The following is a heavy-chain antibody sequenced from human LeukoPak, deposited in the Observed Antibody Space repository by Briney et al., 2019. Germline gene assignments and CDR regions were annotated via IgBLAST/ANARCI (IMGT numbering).Heavy chain of an antibody. J-gene: IGHJ4*02. CDR2: IIPIFGIA. CDR3: ARPKNYYYDSSGYSFGY. V-gene: IGHV1-69*04. D-gene: IGHD3-22*01. Sequence: SVKVSCKASGGTFSSYAISWVRQAPGQGLEWMGRIIPIFGIANYAQKFQGRVTITADKSTSTAYMELSSLRSEDTAVYYCARPKNYYYDSSGYSFGYWGQGTLVTVSS. CDR1: GGTFSSYA.